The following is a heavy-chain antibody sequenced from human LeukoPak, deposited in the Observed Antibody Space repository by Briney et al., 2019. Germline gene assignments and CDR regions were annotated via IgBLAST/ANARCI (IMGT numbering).Heavy chain of an antibody. Sequence: GGSLRLSCAASAFTFSSYGMSWVRQAPGKGLEWVSAISGSGGSTYYADSVKGRFTISRDNSKNTLYLQMNSLRAEDTAVYYCAKRWVRGVFYYYYMDVWGKGTTVTVSS. CDR2: ISGSGGST. CDR1: AFTFSSYG. CDR3: AKRWVRGVFYYYYMDV. D-gene: IGHD3-10*01. V-gene: IGHV3-23*01. J-gene: IGHJ6*03.